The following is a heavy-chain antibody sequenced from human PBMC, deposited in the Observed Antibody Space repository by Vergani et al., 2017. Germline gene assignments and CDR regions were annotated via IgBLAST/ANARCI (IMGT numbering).Heavy chain of an antibody. J-gene: IGHJ6*03. D-gene: IGHD1-7*01. CDR2: ISGSGGST. Sequence: ELQLLESGGGLVQPGGSLRLSCASSGFPFSSYVMSWVRQAPGKGLEWVSAISGSGGSTYYADSVKGRITISRDNSKNTLSRQMNSLRPEDTAAYYCAKDGVGITGTWAVGYYYMDVWGKGTTVTVSS. CDR1: GFPFSSYV. V-gene: IGHV3-23*01. CDR3: AKDGVGITGTWAVGYYYMDV.